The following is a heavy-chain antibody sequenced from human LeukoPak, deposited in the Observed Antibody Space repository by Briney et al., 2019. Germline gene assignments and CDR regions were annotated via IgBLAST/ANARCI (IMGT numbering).Heavy chain of an antibody. CDR2: VYRSGQS. Sequence: SETPSLTCSVSSDSTAGYYWGWIRQSPRRAPEWLAYVYRSGQSDYNSSLRGRVTVSLDRSKTQVSLSLRSLTAADTAVYYCASGKYFYDDSASINRASRTAFHIWAQGTMVVVSS. V-gene: IGHV4-4*07. CDR1: SDSTAGYY. CDR3: ASGKYFYDDSASINRASRTAFHI. D-gene: IGHD3-3*01. J-gene: IGHJ3*02.